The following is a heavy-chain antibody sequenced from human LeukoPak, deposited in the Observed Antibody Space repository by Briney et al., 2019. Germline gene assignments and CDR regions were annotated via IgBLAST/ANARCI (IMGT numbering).Heavy chain of an antibody. CDR2: IYPDDSDT. Sequence: GESLKISCKGSGYTFPYYWIAWVRQMPGKGLEWMGIIYPDDSDTRYSPSFQGLVTISAAKSITTAYLQWSSLKASDTAMYYCARLRSSSWYTVDYWGQGTLVTVSS. CDR3: ARLRSSSWYTVDY. J-gene: IGHJ4*02. V-gene: IGHV5-51*03. D-gene: IGHD6-13*01. CDR1: GYTFPYYW.